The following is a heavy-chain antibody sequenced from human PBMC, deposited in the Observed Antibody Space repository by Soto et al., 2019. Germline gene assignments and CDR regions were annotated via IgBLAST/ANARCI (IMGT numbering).Heavy chain of an antibody. J-gene: IGHJ4*02. Sequence: GGSLRLSCVASGFAFSSQAMAWVRQAPGKGLQWVSVMSGSGGSAYNVDSVKGRFTISRDNSKNTLYLQMDSLRADDSAVYYCAKGLVRFPHAFDYWGQGTLVTVSS. V-gene: IGHV3-23*01. CDR2: MSGSGGSA. CDR3: AKGLVRFPHAFDY. CDR1: GFAFSSQA. D-gene: IGHD3-3*01.